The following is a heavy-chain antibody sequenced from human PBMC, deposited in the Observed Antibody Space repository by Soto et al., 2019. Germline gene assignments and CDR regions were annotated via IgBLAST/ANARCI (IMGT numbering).Heavy chain of an antibody. CDR1: GFTFSSYS. CDR2: ISSSSSTI. CDR3: ARSIAVAGRLS. Sequence: GGSLRLSCAASGFTFSSYSMNWVRQAPGKGLEWVSYISSSSSTIYYADSVKGRFTISRDNAKNSLYLQMNSLRAEDTAVYYCARSIAVAGRLSWGQGTLVTVSS. J-gene: IGHJ4*02. D-gene: IGHD6-19*01. V-gene: IGHV3-48*01.